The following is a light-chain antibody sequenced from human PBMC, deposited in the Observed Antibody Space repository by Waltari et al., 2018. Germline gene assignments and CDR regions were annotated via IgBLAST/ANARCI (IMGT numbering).Light chain of an antibody. CDR2: YDT. J-gene: IGLJ2*01. Sequence: SYVPTQPPSVSVAPGETATITCGGDNIGRKSVHWYQQKSGQAPVLVIYYDTEWPSGIPARFSGSNSGNTASLTISRVEAGDEADYYCQVWDNTSDHVVFGGGTKLAVL. CDR1: NIGRKS. CDR3: QVWDNTSDHVV. V-gene: IGLV3-21*04.